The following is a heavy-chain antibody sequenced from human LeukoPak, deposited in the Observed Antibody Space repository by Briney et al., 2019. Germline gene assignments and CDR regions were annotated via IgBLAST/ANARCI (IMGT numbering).Heavy chain of an antibody. D-gene: IGHD2-15*01. V-gene: IGHV4-4*07. CDR3: ARDSTRGSYNWFDP. CDR1: GGSIRSYY. Sequence: DTLSLTCTLSGGSIRSYYWSWIRQPAGKGLEWIGRIYTSWSTNYNPPLKGRVTISVDKSKNQFALKLSSVAAADTAVYYCARDSTRGSYNWFDPWGQGTLVTVSS. J-gene: IGHJ5*02. CDR2: IYTSWST.